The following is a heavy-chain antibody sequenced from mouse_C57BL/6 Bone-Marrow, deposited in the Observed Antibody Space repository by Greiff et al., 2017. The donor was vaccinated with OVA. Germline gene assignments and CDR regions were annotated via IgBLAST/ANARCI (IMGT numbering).Heavy chain of an antibody. Sequence: VQLVESGAELARPGASVKLSCKASGYTFTSYGISWVKQRTGQGLAWIGEIYPRSGNTYYNEKFKGKATLTADKSSSTAYMELRSLTSEDSAVYFCARSVLLRYPYYFDYWGQGTTLTVSS. V-gene: IGHV1-81*01. CDR3: ARSVLLRYPYYFDY. J-gene: IGHJ2*01. D-gene: IGHD1-1*01. CDR2: IYPRSGNT. CDR1: GYTFTSYG.